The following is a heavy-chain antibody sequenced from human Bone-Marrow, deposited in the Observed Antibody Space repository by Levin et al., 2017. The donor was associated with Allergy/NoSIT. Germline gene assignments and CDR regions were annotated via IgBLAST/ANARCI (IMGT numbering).Heavy chain of an antibody. V-gene: IGHV3-72*01. CDR2: TRNKANSYTT. Sequence: GGSLRLSCAASGFTFSDHYMDWVRQAPGKGLEWVGRTRNKANSYTTEYAASVKGRFTISRDDSKNSLYLQMNSLKTEDTAVYYCARGDCSGGSCPRAVSAFDIWGQGTMVTVSS. CDR1: GFTFSDHY. J-gene: IGHJ3*02. D-gene: IGHD2-15*01. CDR3: ARGDCSGGSCPRAVSAFDI.